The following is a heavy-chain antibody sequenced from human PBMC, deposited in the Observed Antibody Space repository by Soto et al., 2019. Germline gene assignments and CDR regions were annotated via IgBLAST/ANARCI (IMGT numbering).Heavy chain of an antibody. CDR3: APAPGGGGY. V-gene: IGHV3-53*01. Sequence: EVQLVESGGGLIQPGGSLRLSCAVSGFTVSNNYMSWVRQAPGKGLEGVSVIYSGGYTAYGDSVKGRFTISRDNSKNTPLLQMNGLEGADAAFFYWAPAPGGGGYWGQGTLVTVSS. D-gene: IGHD3-10*01. CDR2: IYSGGYT. J-gene: IGHJ4*02. CDR1: GFTVSNNY.